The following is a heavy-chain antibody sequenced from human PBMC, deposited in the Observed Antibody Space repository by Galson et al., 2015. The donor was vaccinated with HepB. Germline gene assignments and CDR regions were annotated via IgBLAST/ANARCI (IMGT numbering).Heavy chain of an antibody. CDR1: GFTFSDHY. Sequence: SLRLSCAASGFTFSDHYMDWVRQAPGKGLEWVSYISSSSSTIYYADSVKGRFTISRDNAKNSLYLQMNSLRAEDTAVYYCARDQKLVSAFDIWGQGTMVTVSS. J-gene: IGHJ3*02. V-gene: IGHV3-11*04. CDR3: ARDQKLVSAFDI. D-gene: IGHD6-13*01. CDR2: ISSSSSTI.